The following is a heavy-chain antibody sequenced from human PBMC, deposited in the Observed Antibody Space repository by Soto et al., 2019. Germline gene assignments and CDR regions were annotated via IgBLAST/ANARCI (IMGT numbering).Heavy chain of an antibody. Sequence: GASVKVSCKASGYTFTSYYMHWVRQAPGQGLEWMGIINPSGGSTSYAQKFQGRVTMTRDTSTSTAYMELRSLRSDDTAVYYCARDARAVAPGGFDPWGQGTLVTVSS. CDR3: ARDARAVAPGGFDP. CDR2: INPSGGST. CDR1: GYTFTSYY. V-gene: IGHV1-46*01. J-gene: IGHJ5*02. D-gene: IGHD6-19*01.